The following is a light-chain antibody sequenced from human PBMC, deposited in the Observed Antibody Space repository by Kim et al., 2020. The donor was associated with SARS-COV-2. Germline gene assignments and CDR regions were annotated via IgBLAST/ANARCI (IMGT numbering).Light chain of an antibody. CDR2: YDS. Sequence: SYELTQPPSVSVAPGKTARITCGGNNIGSKSVHWYQQKPGQAPVLVIYYDSDRPSGIPERFSGSNSGNTATLTISRVEAGDEADYYCQVWDSSSDPSYVFGTGTQLTVL. CDR3: QVWDSSSDPSYV. J-gene: IGLJ1*01. V-gene: IGLV3-21*04. CDR1: NIGSKS.